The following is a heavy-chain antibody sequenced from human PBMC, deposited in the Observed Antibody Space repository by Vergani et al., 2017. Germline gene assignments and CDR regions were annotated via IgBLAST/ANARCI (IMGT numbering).Heavy chain of an antibody. V-gene: IGHV3-33*06. CDR1: GFTFSSYG. J-gene: IGHJ4*02. CDR3: AKDRTAIGVIVDY. D-gene: IGHD3-16*02. CDR2: IWYDGSNK. Sequence: QVQLVESGGGVVQPGRSLRLSCAASGFTFSSYGMHWVRQAPGKGLEWVAVIWYDGSNKYYADSVKGRFTISRDNSKNTLYLQMNSLRAEDTAVYYCAKDRTAIGVIVDYCGQGTLVTVSS.